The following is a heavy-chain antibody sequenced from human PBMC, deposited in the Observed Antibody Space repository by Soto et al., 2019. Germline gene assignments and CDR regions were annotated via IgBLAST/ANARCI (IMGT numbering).Heavy chain of an antibody. CDR2: ISGSGGST. Sequence: GGSLRLSCAASGFTFSSYAMSWVRQAPGKGLEWVSAISGSGGSTYYADSVKGRFTISRDNSKNTLYLQMNSLRAEDTAVYYCAKDGSPTGYDFWSAYSIDYWGQGTLVTVSS. V-gene: IGHV3-23*01. CDR3: AKDGSPTGYDFWSAYSIDY. J-gene: IGHJ4*02. CDR1: GFTFSSYA. D-gene: IGHD3-3*01.